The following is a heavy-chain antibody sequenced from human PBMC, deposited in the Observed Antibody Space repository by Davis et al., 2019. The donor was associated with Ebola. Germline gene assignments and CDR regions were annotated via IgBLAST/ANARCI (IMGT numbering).Heavy chain of an antibody. CDR1: GDSISRGVYS. CDR3: ARGGKTSGWYYYFDY. CDR2: IYDTVDDVGVS. J-gene: IGHJ4*02. V-gene: IGHV4-30-2*01. D-gene: IGHD6-19*01. Sequence: MPSETLSLTCAVSGDSISRGVYSWSWIRQPPGKGLEWLGYIYDTVDDVGVSSYNPSLESRVTMLVDRSKNQLSLTLTSVTAADTAVYYCARGGKTSGWYYYFDYWGQGSLVTVSS.